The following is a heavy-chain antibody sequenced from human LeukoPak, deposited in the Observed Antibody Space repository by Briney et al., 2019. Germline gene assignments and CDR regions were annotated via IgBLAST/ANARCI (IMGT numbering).Heavy chain of an antibody. CDR2: ISAYNGNT. Sequence: ASVKVSCKASGYTFTSYGISWVRQAPGQGLEWMGWISAYNGNTNYAQKLQGRVTMTTDTSTSTAYMELRSLRSDDTAVYYRARGGDSSSWYVSTPDYWGQGTLVTVSS. V-gene: IGHV1-18*01. CDR3: ARGGDSSSWYVSTPDY. J-gene: IGHJ4*02. D-gene: IGHD6-13*01. CDR1: GYTFTSYG.